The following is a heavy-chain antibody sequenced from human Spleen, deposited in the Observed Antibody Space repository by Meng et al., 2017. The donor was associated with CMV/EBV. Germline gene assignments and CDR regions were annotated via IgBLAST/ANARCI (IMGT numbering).Heavy chain of an antibody. J-gene: IGHJ6*02. CDR1: GYSFSNYW. CDR2: IYPGDSDT. CDR3: ARQYVGNSNGMDV. Sequence: GESLKISCEGSGYSFSNYWIDWVRQMPGKGLEWMGSIYPGDSDTRYSPSFQGQVTISADKSIRTAYLQWSSLKASDTAMYYCARQYVGNSNGMDVWGQGTTVTVSS. D-gene: IGHD1-7*01. V-gene: IGHV5-51*01.